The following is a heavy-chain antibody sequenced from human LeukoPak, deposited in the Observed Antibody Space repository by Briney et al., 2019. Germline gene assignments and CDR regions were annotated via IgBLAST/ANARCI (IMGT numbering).Heavy chain of an antibody. V-gene: IGHV1-69*05. D-gene: IGHD3-10*01. J-gene: IGHJ4*02. CDR3: ASDSMVRGVTGY. CDR1: GGTFSSYA. CDR2: IIPIFGTA. Sequence: ASVKVSCKASGGTFSSYAISWVRQAPGQGLEWMGRIIPIFGTANYAQKFQGRVTITTDESTSTAYMELSSLRSADTAVYYCASDSMVRGVTGYWGQGTLVTVSS.